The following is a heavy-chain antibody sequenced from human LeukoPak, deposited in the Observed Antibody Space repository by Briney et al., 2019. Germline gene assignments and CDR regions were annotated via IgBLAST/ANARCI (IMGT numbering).Heavy chain of an antibody. V-gene: IGHV3-23*01. Sequence: PGGSLRLSCAASGFTFSSYSMNWVRQAPGKGLEWVSAISGSGGSTYYADSVKGRFTISRDNSKNTLYLQMNSLRAEDTAVYYCARGPSSGWYYDYWGQGTLVTVSS. CDR2: ISGSGGST. CDR1: GFTFSSYS. D-gene: IGHD6-19*01. CDR3: ARGPSSGWYYDY. J-gene: IGHJ4*02.